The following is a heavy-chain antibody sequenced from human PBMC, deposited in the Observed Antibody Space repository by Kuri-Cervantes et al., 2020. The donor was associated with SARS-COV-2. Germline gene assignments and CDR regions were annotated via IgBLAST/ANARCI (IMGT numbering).Heavy chain of an antibody. D-gene: IGHD3-16*01. J-gene: IGHJ6*02. V-gene: IGHV4-4*02. CDR1: GDSISNNNW. Sequence: SETLSLTCAVSGDSISNNNWWNWVRQPPGKGLEWIGEIIYSGTTRYNPSVNSRATVSVDNPKNQFSLKLTSVTAADTAVYYCVRMIYYDGRGGVAMDVWGQGTTVTVSS. CDR2: IIYSGTT. CDR3: VRMIYYDGRGGVAMDV.